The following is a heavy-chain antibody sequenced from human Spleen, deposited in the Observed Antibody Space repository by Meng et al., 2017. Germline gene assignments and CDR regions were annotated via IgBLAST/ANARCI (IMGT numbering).Heavy chain of an antibody. CDR2: IYPGDSDT. J-gene: IGHJ3*02. V-gene: IGHV5-51*01. CDR3: ASPNYYGSGSYGAFDI. Sequence: GGSLRLSCVGSGYSFDTYWIGWVRQMPGKGLEWMGIIYPGDSDTRYSPSFQGQVTISADKSISTAYLQWSSLKASDTAMYYCASPNYYGSGSYGAFDIWGLGTMVTVSS. D-gene: IGHD3-10*01. CDR1: GYSFDTYW.